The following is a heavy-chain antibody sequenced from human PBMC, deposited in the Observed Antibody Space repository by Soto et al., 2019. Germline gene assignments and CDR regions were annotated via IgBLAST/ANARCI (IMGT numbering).Heavy chain of an antibody. J-gene: IGHJ4*02. CDR2: ISYVPSTT. V-gene: IGHV3-30*18. Sequence: PWGSLRLSCAAFGFTLSSYGMHWVRQAPGKGLEWVSTISYVPSTTHYADSVKGRFTISRDNSKNTLYLQMNSLRADDTAVYYCAKAPGITIFGVAIWGQGTLVTVS. CDR3: AKAPGITIFGVAI. D-gene: IGHD3-3*01. CDR1: GFTLSSYG.